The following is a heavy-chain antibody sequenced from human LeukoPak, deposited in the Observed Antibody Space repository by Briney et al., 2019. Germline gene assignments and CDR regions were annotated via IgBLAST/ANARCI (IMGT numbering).Heavy chain of an antibody. V-gene: IGHV3-23*01. J-gene: IGHJ4*02. CDR1: GFTFSSSA. CDR2: ISASGGST. CDR3: AKDRLQDSSGWYTDYFDY. Sequence: GGSLRLSCAASGFTFSSSAMSWVRQVPGKGLEWVSGISASGGSTSYADSVRGRFTISRDNSKNTLYVQMNSLRDEDTAVYYCAKDRLQDSSGWYTDYFDYWGQGTLVTVSS. D-gene: IGHD6-19*01.